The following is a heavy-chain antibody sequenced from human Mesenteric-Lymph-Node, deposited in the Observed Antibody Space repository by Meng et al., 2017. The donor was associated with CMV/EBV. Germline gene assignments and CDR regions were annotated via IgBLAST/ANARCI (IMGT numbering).Heavy chain of an antibody. V-gene: IGHV4-34*01. CDR1: GGSFSGYY. Sequence: VSGGSFSGYYWNRIRQTQGQALEWIREINHSRSTNYNPPLKSRVTISVDTSKNQFSLKLSSVTAADTAVYYCARGRYGGNHKYYFDYWGQGTLVTVSS. CDR3: ARGRYGGNHKYYFDY. D-gene: IGHD4-23*01. CDR2: INHSRST. J-gene: IGHJ4*02.